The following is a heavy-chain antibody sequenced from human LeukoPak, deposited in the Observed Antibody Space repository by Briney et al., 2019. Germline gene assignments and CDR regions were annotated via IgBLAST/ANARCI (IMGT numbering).Heavy chain of an antibody. CDR2: IKSKTDGGTT. Sequence: GGSLRLSCAASGFTFSNAWMNWVRQAPGKGLEWVGRIKSKTDGGTTDYAAPVKGRFTISRDDSKNTLYLQMNSLKTEDTAVYYRTATYYYDSSGYYLFDYWGQGTLVTVSS. CDR1: GFTFSNAW. D-gene: IGHD3-22*01. J-gene: IGHJ4*02. V-gene: IGHV3-15*07. CDR3: TATYYYDSSGYYLFDY.